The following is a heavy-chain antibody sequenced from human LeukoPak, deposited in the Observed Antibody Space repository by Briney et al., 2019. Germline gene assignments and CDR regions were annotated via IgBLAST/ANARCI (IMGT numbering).Heavy chain of an antibody. CDR2: ISWEGHTT. V-gene: IGHV3-43D*04. Sequence: GGSLRLSCAASGFTFDDYAMHWVRHAPGKGLEWVSLISWEGHTTYYADSVRGRFTISRDNAKNSLYLQMNSLRAEDTAVYYCASSAPKRWLQYSGAFDIWGQGTMVTVSS. D-gene: IGHD5-24*01. CDR3: ASSAPKRWLQYSGAFDI. CDR1: GFTFDDYA. J-gene: IGHJ3*02.